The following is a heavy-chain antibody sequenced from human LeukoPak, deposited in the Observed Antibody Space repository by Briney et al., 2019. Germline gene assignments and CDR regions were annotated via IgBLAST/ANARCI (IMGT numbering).Heavy chain of an antibody. CDR2: INGDGSST. V-gene: IGHV3-23*01. CDR3: PKYKYDSGTFSFDS. D-gene: IGHD3-10*01. J-gene: IGHJ4*02. CDR1: GFTFSSFA. Sequence: PGGSLRLSCAASGFTFSSFAMSWVRQTPGMGLEWVSSINGDGSSTYYADSVKGRFTISRDNSKSTLYLQMDGLRAEDTAVYYCPKYKYDSGTFSFDSWGQGTLVIVSS.